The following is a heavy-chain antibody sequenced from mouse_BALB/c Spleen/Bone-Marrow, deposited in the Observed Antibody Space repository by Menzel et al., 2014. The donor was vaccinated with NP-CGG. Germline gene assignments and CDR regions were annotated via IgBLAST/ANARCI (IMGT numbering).Heavy chain of an antibody. Sequence: EVQLQESGTVLARPGASVKMSCKASGYSFTSYWMHWVKQRPGQGLEWIGAIYPGNSDTNYNQKFKGKAKLTAVTSASTASLELRRLTNEDSAVYYCPKEWYYGFDYWGQGTPLTVSS. CDR1: GYSFTSYW. CDR2: IYPGNSDT. V-gene: IGHV1-5*01. CDR3: PKEWYYGFDY. D-gene: IGHD1-1*01. J-gene: IGHJ2*01.